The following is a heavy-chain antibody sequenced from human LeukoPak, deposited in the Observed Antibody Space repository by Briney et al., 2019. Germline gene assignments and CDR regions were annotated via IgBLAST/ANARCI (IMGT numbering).Heavy chain of an antibody. CDR1: GYTFTSYG. CDR3: ARDIDYYDSSGYSYYYYYGMDV. CDR2: ISAYNGNT. V-gene: IGHV1-18*01. Sequence: ASVKVSCKASGYTFTSYGISWVRQAPGQGLEWMGWISAYNGNTNYAQKLQGRVTMTTDTSTSTAYMELRSLRSDDTAVYYCARDIDYYDSSGYSYYYYYGMDVWGQGTTVTVSS. D-gene: IGHD3-22*01. J-gene: IGHJ6*02.